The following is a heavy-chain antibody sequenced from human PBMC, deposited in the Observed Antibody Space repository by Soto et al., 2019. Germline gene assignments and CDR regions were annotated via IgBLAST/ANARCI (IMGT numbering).Heavy chain of an antibody. CDR3: ASERYSYGHGDFDY. D-gene: IGHD5-18*01. CDR1: GGSISSSSYY. CDR2: IYYSGST. V-gene: IGHV4-39*01. J-gene: IGHJ4*02. Sequence: SETLSLTCTVSGGSISSSSYYWGWIRQPPGKGLEWIGSIYYSGSTYYNPSLKSRVTISVDTSKNQFSLKLSSVTAADTAVYYCASERYSYGHGDFDYWGQGTLVTVSS.